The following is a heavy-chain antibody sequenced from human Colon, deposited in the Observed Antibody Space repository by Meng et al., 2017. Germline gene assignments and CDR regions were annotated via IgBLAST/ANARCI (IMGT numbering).Heavy chain of an antibody. J-gene: IGHJ4*02. V-gene: IGHV3-7*01. CDR2: IKEDGTEK. CDR1: RFTFSVNW. D-gene: IGHD1-26*01. CDR3: VRVRPGSCDY. Sequence: GESLKISCVASRFTFSVNWMCWVRQAPGKGLEWVAIIKEDGTEKYYVDSVKGRFTISRDNAKKSLYLQMNSLRVEDSAAYYCVRVRPGSCDYWGQGTLVTVSS.